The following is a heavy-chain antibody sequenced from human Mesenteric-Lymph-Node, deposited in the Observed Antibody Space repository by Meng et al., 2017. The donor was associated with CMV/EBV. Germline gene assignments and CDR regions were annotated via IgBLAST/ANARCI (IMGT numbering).Heavy chain of an antibody. Sequence: FTRYGITWVRQMPGKGLEWMAAISFDGGKNYYADSVKGRFTISKDNSKNTLYLQMNSLRVEDTALYYCARDYDILTGYPIDSFDYWGQGTLVTVSS. D-gene: IGHD3-9*01. V-gene: IGHV3-33*05. CDR1: FTRYG. J-gene: IGHJ4*02. CDR3: ARDYDILTGYPIDSFDY. CDR2: ISFDGGKN.